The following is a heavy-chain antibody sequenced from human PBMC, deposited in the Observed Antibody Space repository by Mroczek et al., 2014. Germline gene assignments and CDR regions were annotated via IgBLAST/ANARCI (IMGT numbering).Heavy chain of an antibody. CDR1: GGSISSGSYY. CDR2: IYTSGST. CDR3: ARAGITMI. J-gene: IGHJ4*02. Sequence: QVQLQESGPGLVKPSQTLSLTCTVSGGSISSGSYYWSWIRQPAGKGLEWIGRIYTSGSTNYNPSLKSRVTISVDTSKNQFSLKLSSVTAADTAVYYCARAGITMIWGQGTLVTVSS. V-gene: IGHV4-61*02. D-gene: IGHD3-22*01.